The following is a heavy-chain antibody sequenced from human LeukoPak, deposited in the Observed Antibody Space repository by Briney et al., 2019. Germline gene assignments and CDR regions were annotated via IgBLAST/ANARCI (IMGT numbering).Heavy chain of an antibody. Sequence: PSQTLSLTCTVSGGSISSGSYYWSWIRQPAGKGLEWLGRIYTSGSTNYNPSLKSRVTISVDTSKNQFSLKLSSVTAADTAVYYCARVASSMVRGVTSFDYWGQGTLITVSS. CDR1: GGSISSGSYY. CDR2: IYTSGST. V-gene: IGHV4-61*02. D-gene: IGHD3-10*01. CDR3: ARVASSMVRGVTSFDY. J-gene: IGHJ4*02.